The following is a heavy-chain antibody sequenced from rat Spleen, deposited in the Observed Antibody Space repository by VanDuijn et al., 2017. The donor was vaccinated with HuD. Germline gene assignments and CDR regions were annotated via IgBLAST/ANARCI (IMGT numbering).Heavy chain of an antibody. CDR3: TRDGAGGWYFDF. Sequence: EVQLVESGGGLVQPGRSLKLSCVASGFTFNNYWMSWIRQAPGKGLEWVASITNTGGSTYYPDSVKGRFTISSDNAKSTLYLQMKSLRSEDTATYYCTRDGAGGWYFDFWGPGTMVTVSS. CDR2: ITNTGGST. J-gene: IGHJ1*01. CDR1: GFTFNNYW. V-gene: IGHV5-31*01. D-gene: IGHD4-1*01.